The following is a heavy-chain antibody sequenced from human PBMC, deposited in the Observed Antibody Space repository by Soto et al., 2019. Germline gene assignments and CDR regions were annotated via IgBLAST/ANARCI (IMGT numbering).Heavy chain of an antibody. V-gene: IGHV3-30-3*01. Sequence: PGGSLRLSCAASGFTFSSYAMHWVRQAPGKGLEWVAVISYDGSNKYYADSVKGRFTISRDNSKNTLYLQMNSLRAEDTAVYYCAREGASCDYVWGSYRHYYYGMDVWGQGTTVTVSS. J-gene: IGHJ6*02. CDR2: ISYDGSNK. D-gene: IGHD3-16*02. CDR3: AREGASCDYVWGSYRHYYYGMDV. CDR1: GFTFSSYA.